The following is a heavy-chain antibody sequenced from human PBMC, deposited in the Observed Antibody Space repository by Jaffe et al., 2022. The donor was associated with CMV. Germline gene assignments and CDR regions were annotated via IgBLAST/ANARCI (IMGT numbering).Heavy chain of an antibody. CDR2: IYSGGST. J-gene: IGHJ4*02. V-gene: IGHV3-66*01. CDR3: ARALLVTTPYFDY. Sequence: EVQLVESGGGLVQPGGSLRLSCAASGFTVSSNYMSWVRQAPGKGLEWVSVIYSGGSTYYADSVKGRFTISRDNSKNTLYLQMNSLRAEDTAVYYCARALLVTTPYFDYWGQGTLVTVSS. D-gene: IGHD4-17*01. CDR1: GFTVSSNY.